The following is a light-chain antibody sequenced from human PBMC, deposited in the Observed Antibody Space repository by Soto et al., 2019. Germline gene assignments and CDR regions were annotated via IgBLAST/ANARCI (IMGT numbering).Light chain of an antibody. V-gene: IGLV2-18*02. Sequence: ALTQPPSVSGSPGQSVTISCTGTSSDVGSYNRVSWYQQPPGTAPKLMIYEVSNRPSGVHDRFSGSKSGNTASLTISGLQAEDEADYYCSSYTSSSTVVFGGGTKLTVL. J-gene: IGLJ2*01. CDR2: EVS. CDR3: SSYTSSSTVV. CDR1: SSDVGSYNR.